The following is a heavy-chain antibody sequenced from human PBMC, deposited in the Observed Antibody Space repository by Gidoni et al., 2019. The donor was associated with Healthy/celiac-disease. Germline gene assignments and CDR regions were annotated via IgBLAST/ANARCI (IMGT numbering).Heavy chain of an antibody. V-gene: IGHV4-39*01. J-gene: IGHJ4*02. CDR3: ARPSAVAGSALVH. D-gene: IGHD6-19*01. Sequence: QLQLQESGPGLVKPSETLSLTCTVSGGSISSSSYYWGWIRQPPGKGLEWIGSIYYSGSTYYNPSLKSRVTISVDTSKNQFSLKLSSVTAADTAVYYCARPSAVAGSALVHWGQGTLVTVSS. CDR1: GGSISSSSYY. CDR2: IYYSGST.